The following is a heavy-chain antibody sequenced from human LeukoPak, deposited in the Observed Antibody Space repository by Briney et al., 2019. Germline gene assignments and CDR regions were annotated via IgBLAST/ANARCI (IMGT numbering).Heavy chain of an antibody. CDR2: IYPGDSDT. D-gene: IGHD3-10*01. V-gene: IGHV5-51*01. CDR1: GYSFTSYW. CDR3: ARDRITMVRGTAFDI. J-gene: IGHJ3*02. Sequence: GESLKISCKGSGYSFTSYWIGWVRQMPGKGLEWMGIIYPGDSDTRYSPSFQGQVTISADKSISTAYLQWSSLTASDTAMYYCARDRITMVRGTAFDIWGQGTMVTVSS.